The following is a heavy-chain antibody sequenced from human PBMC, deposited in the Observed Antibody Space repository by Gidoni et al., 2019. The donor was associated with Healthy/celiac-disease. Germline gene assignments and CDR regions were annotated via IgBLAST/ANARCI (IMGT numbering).Heavy chain of an antibody. CDR1: GGSISSYY. J-gene: IGHJ4*02. V-gene: IGHV4-59*12. CDR2: IYYSGST. D-gene: IGHD6-13*01. Sequence: QVQLQESGPGLVKPSETLSLTCTVSGGSISSYYWSWLRQPPGKGLEWIGYIYYSGSTNYNPSLKSRVTISVDTSKNQFSLKLSSVTAADTAVYYCAREGIAAAGTRGPFDYWGQGTLVTVSS. CDR3: AREGIAAAGTRGPFDY.